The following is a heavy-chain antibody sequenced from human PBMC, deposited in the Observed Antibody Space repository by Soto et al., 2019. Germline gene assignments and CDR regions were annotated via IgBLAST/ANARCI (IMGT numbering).Heavy chain of an antibody. D-gene: IGHD2-2*02. V-gene: IGHV3-15*01. CDR1: GFTFSDAW. CDR3: TTDRYKRNFYGMDV. CDR2: IKSKNDGGTS. J-gene: IGHJ6*02. Sequence: AGGSLRLSCAASGFTFSDAWITWVRQAPGKGPEWVGRIKSKNDGGTSFYAVPVKGRFTISRDDSKDTLYLQMNSLKTEDTAVYYCTTDRYKRNFYGMDVWGQGTTVTVSS.